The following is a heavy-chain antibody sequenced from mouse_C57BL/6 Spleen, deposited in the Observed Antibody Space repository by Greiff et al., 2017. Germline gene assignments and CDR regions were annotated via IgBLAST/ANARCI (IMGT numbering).Heavy chain of an antibody. CDR2: ISDGGSYT. J-gene: IGHJ2*01. CDR3: ARDHDGYYYFDY. D-gene: IGHD2-3*01. V-gene: IGHV5-4*01. Sequence: EVKVVESGGGLVKPGGSLKLSCAASGFTFSSYAMSWVRQTPEKRLEWVATISDGGSYTYYPDNVKGRFTISRDNAKNNLYLQMSHLKSEDTAMYYCARDHDGYYYFDYWGQGTTLTVSS. CDR1: GFTFSSYA.